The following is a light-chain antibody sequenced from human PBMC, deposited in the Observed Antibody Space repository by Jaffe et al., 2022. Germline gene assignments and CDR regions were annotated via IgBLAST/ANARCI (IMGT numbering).Light chain of an antibody. CDR2: EIN. Sequence: QSALTQPVSVSGSPGQSITISCTGTSSDVGSFNLVSWYQQHPGKAPKLMIYEINKRPSGVSYRFSGSKSGNTASLTISGLQAEDEADYYCCSYAGSGTFDIIFGGGTKLSVL. J-gene: IGLJ2*01. CDR3: CSYAGSGTFDII. CDR1: SSDVGSFNL. V-gene: IGLV2-23*02.